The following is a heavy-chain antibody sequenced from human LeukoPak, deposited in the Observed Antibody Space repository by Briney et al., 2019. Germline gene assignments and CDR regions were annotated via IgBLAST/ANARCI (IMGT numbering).Heavy chain of an antibody. CDR1: GASISSSY. D-gene: IGHD2-15*01. V-gene: IGHV4-59*01. CDR2: INYKGIT. CDR3: ARVPPQRCPGDSCYLIFDY. Sequence: SETLSLTCTVSGASISSSYWSWIRQPPGKGLEWIGYINYKGITNYNPSLRSRVTISLDTSKNQFSLNLNSVTTADAAVYYCARVPPQRCPGDSCYLIFDYWGQGTLVTVSS. J-gene: IGHJ4*02.